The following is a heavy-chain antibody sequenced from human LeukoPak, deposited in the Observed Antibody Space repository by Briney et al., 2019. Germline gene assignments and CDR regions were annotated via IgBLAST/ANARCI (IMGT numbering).Heavy chain of an antibody. CDR2: ISTYNGNT. Sequence: ASVKVSCKASGYTFTDYGISWVRQAPGQGLEWMGWISTYNGNTNYAQKLQGRVAMTTDTSTSTAYMELRSLRSDDTAVYYCARGYYDTRGSAFDIWGQGTMVTVSS. D-gene: IGHD3-22*01. J-gene: IGHJ3*02. V-gene: IGHV1-18*01. CDR1: GYTFTDYG. CDR3: ARGYYDTRGSAFDI.